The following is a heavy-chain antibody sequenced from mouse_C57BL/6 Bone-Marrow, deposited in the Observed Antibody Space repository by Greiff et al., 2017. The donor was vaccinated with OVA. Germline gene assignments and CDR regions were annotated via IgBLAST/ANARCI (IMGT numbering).Heavy chain of an antibody. J-gene: IGHJ1*03. Sequence: QVQLKQSGAELVRPGASVTLSCKASGYTFTDYEMHWVKQTPVHGLEWIGAIDPETGGTAYNQKFKGKAILTADKSSSTAYMELRSLTSEDSAVYYCVYYGSSYWYFDVWGTGTTVTVSS. CDR2: IDPETGGT. V-gene: IGHV1-15*01. D-gene: IGHD1-1*01. CDR3: VYYGSSYWYFDV. CDR1: GYTFTDYE.